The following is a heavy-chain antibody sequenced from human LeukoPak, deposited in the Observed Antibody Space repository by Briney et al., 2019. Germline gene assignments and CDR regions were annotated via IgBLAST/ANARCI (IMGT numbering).Heavy chain of an antibody. CDR2: INPNSGDT. J-gene: IGHJ5*02. V-gene: IGHV1-2*06. D-gene: IGHD1-26*01. CDR1: GYTFATYH. Sequence: ASVKFCCKASGYTFATYHLHCMRQAPGQWLEWMGRINPNSGDTNYAQKFQGRVTMTTDTSISTAYMDLSGLRSDDTAMYYCAREIRRGAGDWFDPWGQGTLVTVSS. CDR3: AREIRRGAGDWFDP.